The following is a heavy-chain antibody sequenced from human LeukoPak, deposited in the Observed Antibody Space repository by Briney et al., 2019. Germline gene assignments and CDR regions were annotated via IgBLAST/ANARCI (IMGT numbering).Heavy chain of an antibody. CDR2: ISAYNGNT. D-gene: IGHD6-19*01. CDR1: GYTFTSYG. CDR3: ARYRAVAHDY. J-gene: IGHJ4*02. V-gene: IGHV1-18*01. Sequence: GASVKVSCKASGYTFTSYGISWVRQAPGQGLEWMGWISAYNGNTNYAQKFQGRVTMTRDTSISTAYMELSRLRSDDTAVYYCARYRAVAHDYWGQGTLVTVSS.